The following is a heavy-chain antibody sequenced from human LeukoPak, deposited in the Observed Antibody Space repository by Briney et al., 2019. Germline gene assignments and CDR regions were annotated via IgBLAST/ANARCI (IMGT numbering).Heavy chain of an antibody. CDR1: GFTFSSYA. V-gene: IGHV3-30-3*01. J-gene: IGHJ4*02. D-gene: IGHD6-13*01. CDR2: ISYDGSNK. Sequence: GGSLRLSCAASGFTFSSYAMHWVRQAPGKGLEWVAVISYDGSNKYYADSVKGRFTISRDNSKNTLYLQMNSLRAEDTAVYYCAKDFFPRWSRTSPFDYWGQGTLVTVSS. CDR3: AKDFFPRWSRTSPFDY.